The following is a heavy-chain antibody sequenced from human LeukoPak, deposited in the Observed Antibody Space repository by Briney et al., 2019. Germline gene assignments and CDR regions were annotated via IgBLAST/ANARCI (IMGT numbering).Heavy chain of an antibody. CDR2: VYYSGST. V-gene: IGHV4-59*08. Sequence: SETLSLTCTVTGGSISSGYWSWIRLAPGEGLEWIGCVYYSGSTNYNPSLKSRVTISVDTSKNQFSLKLSSVTAADTAVYYCARVLIVSWELLGIDYWGQGTLVTVSS. D-gene: IGHD1-26*01. J-gene: IGHJ4*02. CDR1: GGSISSGY. CDR3: ARVLIVSWELLGIDY.